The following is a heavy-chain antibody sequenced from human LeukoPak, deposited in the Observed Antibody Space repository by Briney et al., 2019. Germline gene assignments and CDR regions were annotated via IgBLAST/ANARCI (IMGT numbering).Heavy chain of an antibody. J-gene: IGHJ4*02. CDR1: GFTFSSYA. CDR3: AKPFAPVVVPALD. V-gene: IGHV3-23*01. Sequence: GGSLRLSCAASGFTFSSYAMSWVRQAPGKGLEWVSVISDSGNNTYYAVSVKGRFTISRDNSKNTLYLQMDSLRAEDTAVYYCAKPFAPVVVPALDWGQGTLVTVSS. D-gene: IGHD2-2*01. CDR2: ISDSGNNT.